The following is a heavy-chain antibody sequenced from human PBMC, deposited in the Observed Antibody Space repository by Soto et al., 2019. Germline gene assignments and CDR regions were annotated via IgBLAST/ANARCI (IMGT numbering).Heavy chain of an antibody. V-gene: IGHV2-5*02. D-gene: IGHD4-17*01. CDR1: GFSLSTIGVS. Sequence: QITLKESGPTLVKPTQTLTLTCTFSGFSLSTIGVSVGWIRQPPGKALEWLALIYWDDDNRYSPSLRSRVTHHKETSRNQVVLTMTNMEPVDTATYYCAPSPPDYAVYVQFDYWGPGTLVTVSS. CDR3: APSPPDYAVYVQFDY. CDR2: IYWDDDN. J-gene: IGHJ4*02.